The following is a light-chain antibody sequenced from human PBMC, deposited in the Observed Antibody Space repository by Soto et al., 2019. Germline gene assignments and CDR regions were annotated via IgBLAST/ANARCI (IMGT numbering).Light chain of an antibody. V-gene: IGLV1-47*01. J-gene: IGLJ2*01. CDR3: AAWDDSLSGVV. CDR2: RNN. CDR1: SSNIGSNF. Sequence: QSVLTQPPSASGTPGQRVTIACSGRSSNIGSNFIYWYQQLPGTAPKLLIYRNNERPSGVPDRFSGSKSGTSASLAISGLRSEDEADYHCAAWDDSLSGVVFGGGTKVTVL.